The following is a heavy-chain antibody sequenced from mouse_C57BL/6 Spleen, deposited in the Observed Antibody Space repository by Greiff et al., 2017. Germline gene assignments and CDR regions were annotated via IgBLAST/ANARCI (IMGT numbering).Heavy chain of an antibody. CDR2: IDPSDSYT. Sequence: QVQLQQSGAELVMPGASVKLSCKASGYTFTSYWMHWVKQRPGQGLEWIGEIDPSDSYTNYNQKFKGKSTLTVDKSSSTAYMQLSSLTSEDSAVYYCARGYYGSSSLDYWGQGTTLTVSS. V-gene: IGHV1-69*01. D-gene: IGHD1-1*01. CDR3: ARGYYGSSSLDY. J-gene: IGHJ2*01. CDR1: GYTFTSYW.